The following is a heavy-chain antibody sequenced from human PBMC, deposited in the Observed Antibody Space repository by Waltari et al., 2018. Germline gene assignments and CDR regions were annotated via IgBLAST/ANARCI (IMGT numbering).Heavy chain of an antibody. Sequence: QVQLQESGPGLVKPSETLSLTCTVSGGSISSYYWSWIRQPPGKGLEWIGYIYYRGSTNYNPSLKSRFTISVDTAKNQFSLKLSSVTAADTAVYYCARGGRGSSSNAFDIWGQGTMVTVSS. CDR2: IYYRGST. V-gene: IGHV4-59*01. D-gene: IGHD6-6*01. J-gene: IGHJ3*02. CDR1: GGSISSYY. CDR3: ARGGRGSSSNAFDI.